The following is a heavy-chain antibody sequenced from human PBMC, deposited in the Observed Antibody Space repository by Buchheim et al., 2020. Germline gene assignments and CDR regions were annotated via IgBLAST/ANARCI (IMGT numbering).Heavy chain of an antibody. V-gene: IGHV1-69*04. D-gene: IGHD3/OR15-3a*01. CDR3: ARDLDKGQWASTSQVTGY. CDR2: IIPILGIA. CDR1: GGTFSSYA. J-gene: IGHJ4*02. Sequence: QVQLVQSGAEVKKPGSSVKVSCKASGGTFSSYAISWVRQAPGQGLEWMGRIIPILGIANYAQKFQGRVTITADKSTSTAYMELSSLRSEDTVVYYCARDLDKGQWASTSQVTGYWGQGTL.